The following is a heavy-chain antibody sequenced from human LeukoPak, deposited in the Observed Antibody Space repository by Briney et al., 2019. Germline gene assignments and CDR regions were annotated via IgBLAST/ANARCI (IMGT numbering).Heavy chain of an antibody. J-gene: IGHJ3*02. CDR1: GWSFSGYY. CDR2: IYYSGST. V-gene: IGHV4-59*01. Sequence: PSETLSHTCAVYGWSFSGYYWSWIRQPPGKGLEWIGYIYYSGSTNYNPSLKSRVTISVDTSKNQFSLRLSSVTAADTAVYYCAVITGTTLDAFDIWGQGTMVTVSS. CDR3: AVITGTTLDAFDI. D-gene: IGHD1-20*01.